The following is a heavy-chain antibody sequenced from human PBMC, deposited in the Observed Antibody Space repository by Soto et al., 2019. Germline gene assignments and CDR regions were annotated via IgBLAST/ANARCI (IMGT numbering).Heavy chain of an antibody. J-gene: IGHJ4*02. V-gene: IGHV4-59*01. CDR2: FYYSGST. CDR3: ARGTLTSYFDY. Sequence: SETLSLTCTVSGGSISSYYWSWIRQPPGKGLEWIGYFYYSGSTNYNPSLRSRVSISVDTSKNQFSLKLSSVTAADTAVYYCARGTLTSYFDYWGQGTLVNVS. CDR1: GGSISSYY.